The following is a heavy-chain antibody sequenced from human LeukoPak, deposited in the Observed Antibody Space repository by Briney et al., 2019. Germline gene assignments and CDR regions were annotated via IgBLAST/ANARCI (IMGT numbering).Heavy chain of an antibody. CDR2: IYTSGST. CDR1: GGSISSGSYY. CDR3: AGTWIAVLSDAFDI. Sequence: SSETLSLTCTVSGGSISSGSYYWSWIRQPAGKGLEWIGRIYTSGSTNYNPSLKSRVTILVDTSKNQFSLKLSSVTAADTAVYYCAGTWIAVLSDAFDIWGQGTMVTVSS. J-gene: IGHJ3*02. D-gene: IGHD6-19*01. V-gene: IGHV4-61*02.